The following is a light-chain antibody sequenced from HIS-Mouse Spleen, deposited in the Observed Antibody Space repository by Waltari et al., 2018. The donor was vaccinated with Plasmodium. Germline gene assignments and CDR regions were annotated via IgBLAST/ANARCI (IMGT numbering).Light chain of an antibody. CDR1: ALPKNY. CDR3: YSTDSSGNHRV. Sequence: SYELTQPPSVSVSPGQTARITCSGDALPKNYAYWYQQKSGQAPLLVIYEDSKRPSGISERFSGSSSGTIATLTISGAQVEDEADYYCYSTDSSGNHRVFGGGTKLTVL. CDR2: EDS. J-gene: IGLJ3*02. V-gene: IGLV3-10*01.